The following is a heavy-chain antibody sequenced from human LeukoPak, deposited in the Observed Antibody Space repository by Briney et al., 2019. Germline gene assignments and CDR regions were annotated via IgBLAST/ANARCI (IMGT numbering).Heavy chain of an antibody. CDR3: ARDRTVAGTWWFDP. Sequence: GGSLRLSCAASGFTVSSNYMSWVRQAPGKGLEWVSVIYSGGSTYYADSVKGRFTISRDNSKNTLYLQMNSLRAEDTAVYYCARDRTVAGTWWFDPWGRGTLVTVSS. D-gene: IGHD6-19*01. CDR1: GFTVSSNY. V-gene: IGHV3-53*01. J-gene: IGHJ5*02. CDR2: IYSGGST.